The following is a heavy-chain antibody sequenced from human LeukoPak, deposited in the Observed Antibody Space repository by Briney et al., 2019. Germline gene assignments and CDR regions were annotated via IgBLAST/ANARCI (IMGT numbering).Heavy chain of an antibody. Sequence: PGGSLRLSCAASGFTFSSYGMNWVRQAPGKGPEWVSYISSSSDSIYYVDSVKGRLTISRDNAENSLYLQMNSLRDEDTAVYYCARAMRSGYDYWGQGTLVTVSS. V-gene: IGHV3-48*02. CDR3: ARAMRSGYDY. CDR1: GFTFSSYG. CDR2: ISSSSDSI. J-gene: IGHJ4*02. D-gene: IGHD5-12*01.